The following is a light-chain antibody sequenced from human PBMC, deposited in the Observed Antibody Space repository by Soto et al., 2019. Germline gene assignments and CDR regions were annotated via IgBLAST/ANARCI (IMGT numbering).Light chain of an antibody. V-gene: IGKV3-20*01. CDR2: GAS. Sequence: EIVLTQSPGTLSLSPGERATLSCRASQSVRSSYLAWYQQKPGQAPRLLIYGASSRATGIPDRFSGSGSGTDFTLTISRLEPEDFAVYYCQQYVSSLWTFGQWTKVEIK. CDR1: QSVRSSY. J-gene: IGKJ1*01. CDR3: QQYVSSLWT.